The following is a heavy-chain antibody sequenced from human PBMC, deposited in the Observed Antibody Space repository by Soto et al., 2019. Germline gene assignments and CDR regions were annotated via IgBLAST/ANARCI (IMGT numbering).Heavy chain of an antibody. CDR1: GYTFTGYY. CDR3: ARVPLLSGIFSTFDY. D-gene: IGHD1-26*01. Sequence: ASVKVSGKGFGYTFTGYYIHWGRQAPGQGLEWMGWINPNSGGPNYGQKFQGWGTMTRDTSISTAYMELSRLRSDDTAVYYCARVPLLSGIFSTFDYSGQGTLVT. CDR2: INPNSGGP. J-gene: IGHJ4*02. V-gene: IGHV1-2*04.